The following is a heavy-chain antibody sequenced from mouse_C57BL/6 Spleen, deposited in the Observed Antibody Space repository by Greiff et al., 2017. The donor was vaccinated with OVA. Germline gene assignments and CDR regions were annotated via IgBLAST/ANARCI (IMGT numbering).Heavy chain of an antibody. CDR1: GYAFSSYW. D-gene: IGHD1-1*01. CDR3: ARRAYYYGSSPYWYFDV. Sequence: LMESGASVKISCKASGYAFSSYWMNWVKQRPGKGLEWIGQIYPGDGDTNYNGKFKGKATLTADKSSSTAYMQLSSLTSEDSAVYFCARRAYYYGSSPYWYFDVWGTGTTVTVSS. V-gene: IGHV1-80*01. J-gene: IGHJ1*03. CDR2: IYPGDGDT.